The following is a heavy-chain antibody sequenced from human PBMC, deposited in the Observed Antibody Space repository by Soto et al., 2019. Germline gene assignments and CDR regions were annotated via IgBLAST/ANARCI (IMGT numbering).Heavy chain of an antibody. D-gene: IGHD6-6*01. Sequence: VQLVESGGGLVQPGGSLRLSCAASGFTFSSYGMHWVRQAPGKGLEWVAVIWYDGSNKYYADSVKGRFTISRDNSKNTLYLQMNSLRAEDTAVYHCARGGLSSSLVYYYYGMDVWGQGTTVTVSS. V-gene: IGHV3-33*08. CDR2: IWYDGSNK. CDR1: GFTFSSYG. J-gene: IGHJ6*02. CDR3: ARGGLSSSLVYYYYGMDV.